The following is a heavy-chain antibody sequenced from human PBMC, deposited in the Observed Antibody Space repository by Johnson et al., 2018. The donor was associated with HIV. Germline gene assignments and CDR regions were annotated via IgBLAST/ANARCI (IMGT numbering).Heavy chain of an antibody. V-gene: IGHV3-30*04. CDR1: GFTFSSYA. D-gene: IGHD6-19*01. CDR3: ARDQYSSDWVGGGDAFDI. Sequence: QVQLVESGGGVVQPGRSLRLSCAASGFTFSSYAIHWVRQAPGKGLEWVAVISYDGSNTYYADSVKGRFTISRDTAKNSLYLQMNSLRAEDTAVYYCARDQYSSDWVGGGDAFDIWGQGTMVTVSS. J-gene: IGHJ3*02. CDR2: ISYDGSNT.